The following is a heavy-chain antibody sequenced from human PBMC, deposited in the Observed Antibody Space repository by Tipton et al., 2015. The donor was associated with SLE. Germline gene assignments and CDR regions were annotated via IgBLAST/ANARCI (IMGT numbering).Heavy chain of an antibody. J-gene: IGHJ4*02. CDR2: LYKTGRT. Sequence: TLSLTCTVSGGSISSYYWSWIRQSPGKGLEWLGYLYKTGRTDYNPSLKSRVTISVDTSKNQFSLKLSSVTAADTAVYYCARQWGSGWGQGTLVTVSS. CDR1: GGSISSYY. D-gene: IGHD6-25*01. CDR3: ARQWGSG. V-gene: IGHV4-59*08.